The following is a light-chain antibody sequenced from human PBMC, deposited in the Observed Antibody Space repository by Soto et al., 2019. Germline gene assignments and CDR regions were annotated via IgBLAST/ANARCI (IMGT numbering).Light chain of an antibody. Sequence: QSVLTQAASVSGSPGQSITISCTGTSSDVGSYNLVSWYQQHPGKAPKLMIYEVSKRPSGVSNRFSGSKSGNTASLTISGLQAEDEADYYCCSYAASSTYVFGTGTKLTVL. V-gene: IGLV2-23*02. CDR3: CSYAASSTYV. CDR1: SSDVGSYNL. CDR2: EVS. J-gene: IGLJ1*01.